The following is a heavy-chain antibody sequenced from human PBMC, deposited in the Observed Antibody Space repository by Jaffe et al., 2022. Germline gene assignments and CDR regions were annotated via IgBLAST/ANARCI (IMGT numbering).Heavy chain of an antibody. D-gene: IGHD3-9*01. CDR2: IYYSGST. Sequence: QLQLQESGPGLVKPSETLSLTCTVSGGSISSSSYYWGWIRQPPGKGLEWIGSIYYSGSTYYNPSLKSRVTISVDTSKNQFSLKLSSVTAADTAVYYCARLPRLRYFDSQNDPWGQGTLVTVSS. V-gene: IGHV4-39*01. CDR3: ARLPRLRYFDSQNDP. J-gene: IGHJ5*02. CDR1: GGSISSSSYY.